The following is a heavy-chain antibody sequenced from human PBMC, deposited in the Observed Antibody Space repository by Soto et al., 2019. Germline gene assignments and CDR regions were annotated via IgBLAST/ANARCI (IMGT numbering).Heavy chain of an antibody. CDR2: IIPIFGTA. CDR1: GGTFSSYA. D-gene: IGHD6-13*01. CDR3: ARAVVGQQLVPYYYGMDV. Sequence: SVKVSCKASGGTFSSYAISWVRQAPGQGLEWMGGIIPIFGTANYAQKFQGRVTITADESTSTAYMELSSPRSEDTAVYYCARAVVGQQLVPYYYGMDVWGQGTTVTVSS. V-gene: IGHV1-69*13. J-gene: IGHJ6*02.